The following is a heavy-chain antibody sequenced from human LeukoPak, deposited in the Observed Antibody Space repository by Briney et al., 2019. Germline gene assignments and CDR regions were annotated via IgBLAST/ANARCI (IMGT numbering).Heavy chain of an antibody. CDR2: ISYSGQQE. V-gene: IGHV3-30*04. D-gene: IGHD3-3*01. Sequence: PGGSLRLSCAASGFSFSDYAMHWVRQGPGKGLEWVAVISYSGQQEYYGDSVKGRFTVSRDNPKNTLYLQMNNLRDDDTAVYYCARVFLERLTSGYFDNWGQGTLVTVSP. CDR3: ARVFLERLTSGYFDN. J-gene: IGHJ4*02. CDR1: GFSFSDYA.